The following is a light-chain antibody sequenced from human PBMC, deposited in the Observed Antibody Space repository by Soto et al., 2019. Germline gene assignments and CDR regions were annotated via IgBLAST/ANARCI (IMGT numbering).Light chain of an antibody. V-gene: IGKV1-27*01. J-gene: IGKJ3*01. CDR2: AAS. Sequence: DIQMTQSPSSLSASVGDRVTITCRASQGISNYLDWYQQKPGKVPKLLIYAASTLQSGVPSRFSGSGSGRDFTLTISSLQPEDVATYYGQKYLGTFGPGTKVDIK. CDR3: QKYLGT. CDR1: QGISNY.